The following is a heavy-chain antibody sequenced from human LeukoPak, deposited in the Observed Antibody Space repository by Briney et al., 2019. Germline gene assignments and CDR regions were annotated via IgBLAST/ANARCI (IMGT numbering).Heavy chain of an antibody. Sequence: GASVTVSCKTSGYTFTIYGISWVRQAPGQGLEWMGWISAYNDNTNHAQKFQGRVTMTTDTSTSTAYMELRSLRSDDTAVYFCARGEGTVPFDYWGQGTLVTVSS. D-gene: IGHD3/OR15-3a*01. J-gene: IGHJ4*02. CDR2: ISAYNDNT. V-gene: IGHV1-18*01. CDR3: ARGEGTVPFDY. CDR1: GYTFTIYG.